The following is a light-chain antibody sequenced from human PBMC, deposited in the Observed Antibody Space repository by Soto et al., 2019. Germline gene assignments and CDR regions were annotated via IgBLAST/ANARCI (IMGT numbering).Light chain of an antibody. CDR3: QQYNGT. J-gene: IGKJ1*01. CDR1: QGIGNW. Sequence: DIQMTQSPSTLSASVADRVTITCRASQGIGNWLAWYQQKPGKAPKLLIYKASNLESGVPSRFSGSGSGTEFTRTISSLQPDDFATYYCQQYNGTFGQGTKVEIK. CDR2: KAS. V-gene: IGKV1-5*03.